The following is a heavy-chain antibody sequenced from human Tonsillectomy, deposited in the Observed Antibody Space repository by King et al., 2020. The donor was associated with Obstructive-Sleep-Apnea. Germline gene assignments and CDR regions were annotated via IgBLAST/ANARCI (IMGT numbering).Heavy chain of an antibody. CDR2: ISGGGSTI. Sequence: VQLXEXGGGFVQPGGSLRLSCQASGFSFTYYAMSWVRQAPGKGLKWVSTISGGGSTIYYPDSVKGRFIISRDNSKNTLYLQMSSLSAEDTAVYYCARPKSRSTMLAGAFDIWGQGTMVTVSS. D-gene: IGHD6-19*01. J-gene: IGHJ3*02. V-gene: IGHV3-23*04. CDR3: ARPKSRSTMLAGAFDI. CDR1: GFSFTYYA.